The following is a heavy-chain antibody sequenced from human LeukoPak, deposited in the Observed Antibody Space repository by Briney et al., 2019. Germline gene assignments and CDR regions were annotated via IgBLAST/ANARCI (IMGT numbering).Heavy chain of an antibody. CDR3: AKEKSGYVWGSYRTEEGAFDI. CDR1: GFTFSSYG. D-gene: IGHD3-16*02. V-gene: IGHV3-33*06. CDR2: IWYDGSNK. J-gene: IGHJ3*02. Sequence: PGRSLRLSCAASGFTFSSYGMHWVRQAPGKGLEWVAVIWYDGSNKYYADSVKGRFTISRDNSKNTLYLQMNSLSAEDTAVYYCAKEKSGYVWGSYRTEEGAFDIWGQGTMVTVSS.